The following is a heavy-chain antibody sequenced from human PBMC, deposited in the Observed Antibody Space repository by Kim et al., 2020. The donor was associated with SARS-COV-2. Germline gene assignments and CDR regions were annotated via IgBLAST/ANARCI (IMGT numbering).Heavy chain of an antibody. Sequence: WGSLRLSCAASGFTFSGSAMHWVRQASGKGLEWVGRIRSKANSYASAYAASVKGRITISRADSKNTAHLQMNSLKTAATAVYYCTSAPGTTLPFWDAFD. CDR2: IRSKANSYAS. V-gene: IGHV3-73*01. CDR3: TSAPGTTLPFWDAFD. CDR1: GFTFSGSA. J-gene: IGHJ3*02. D-gene: IGHD1-1*01.